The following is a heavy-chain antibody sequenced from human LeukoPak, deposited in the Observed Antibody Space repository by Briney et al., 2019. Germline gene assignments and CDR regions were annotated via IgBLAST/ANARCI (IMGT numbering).Heavy chain of an antibody. CDR2: IYYSGST. CDR3: ARETVGDYGDYYFDY. V-gene: IGHV4-59*01. CDR1: GGSISSYY. D-gene: IGHD4-17*01. Sequence: LETLSLTCTVSGGSISSYYWSWIRQPPGKGLEWIGYIYYSGSTNYNPSLKSRVTISVDTSKNQFSLKLSSVTAADTAVYYCARETVGDYGDYYFDYWGQGTLVTVSS. J-gene: IGHJ4*02.